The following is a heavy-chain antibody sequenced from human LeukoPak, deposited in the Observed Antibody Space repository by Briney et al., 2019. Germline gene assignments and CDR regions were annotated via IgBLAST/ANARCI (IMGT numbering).Heavy chain of an antibody. V-gene: IGHV3-11*01. Sequence: PGGSLRLSCAASGFTFSDYYMSWIRQAPGKGLELVSYISSSGSTIYYADSVKGRFTISRDNAKNSLYLQMNSLRAEDTAVYYCARVGYSGSYYFDYWGQGTLVTVSS. CDR3: ARVGYSGSYYFDY. D-gene: IGHD1-26*01. J-gene: IGHJ4*02. CDR1: GFTFSDYY. CDR2: ISSSGSTI.